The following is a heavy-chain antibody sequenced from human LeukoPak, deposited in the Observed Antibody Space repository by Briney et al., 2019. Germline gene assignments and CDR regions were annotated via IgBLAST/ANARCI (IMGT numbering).Heavy chain of an antibody. CDR3: ATDFTYYYDSSGYI. CDR2: FDPEDGET. D-gene: IGHD3-22*01. CDR1: GYTPTELS. V-gene: IGHV1-24*01. J-gene: IGHJ4*02. Sequence: ASVKVSCKVSGYTPTELSMHWVRQAPGKGLEWMGGFDPEDGETIYAQKFQGRVTMTEDTSTDTAYMELSSLRSEDTAVYYCATDFTYYYDSSGYIWGQGTLVTVSS.